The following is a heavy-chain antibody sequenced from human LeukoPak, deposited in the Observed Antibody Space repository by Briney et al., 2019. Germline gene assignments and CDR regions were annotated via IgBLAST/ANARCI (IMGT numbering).Heavy chain of an antibody. CDR3: AGQDVGKSSSSSFDY. CDR2: KYYTGST. V-gene: IGHV4-59*08. J-gene: IGHJ4*02. D-gene: IGHD6-6*01. CDR1: GGSISSFY. Sequence: SETLPLTCSVSGGSISSFYWSWIRQPPGKGLEWIGYKYYTGSTNYNPSLKSRVTISVDMSKKQFSLKLSSVTAADTAVYYCAGQDVGKSSSSSFDYWGQGTLVTVSS.